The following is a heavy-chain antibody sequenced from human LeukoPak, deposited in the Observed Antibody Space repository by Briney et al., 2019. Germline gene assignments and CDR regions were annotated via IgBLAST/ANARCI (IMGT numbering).Heavy chain of an antibody. CDR2: IYPTGST. D-gene: IGHD6-13*01. CDR3: ARAYSSSWYWNWFDP. Sequence: SETLSLTYTVSGYSISSGYYWGWIRQPPGKGLEWIGSIYPTGSTYYNPSLKSRVTISVDTSKNQFSLKVSSVSAADTAVYYCARAYSSSWYWNWFDPWGQGTLVTVSS. CDR1: GYSISSGYY. J-gene: IGHJ5*02. V-gene: IGHV4-38-2*02.